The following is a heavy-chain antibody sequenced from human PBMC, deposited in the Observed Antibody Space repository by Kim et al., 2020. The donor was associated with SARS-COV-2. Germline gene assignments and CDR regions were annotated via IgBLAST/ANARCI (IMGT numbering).Heavy chain of an antibody. J-gene: IGHJ3*02. Sequence: GGSLRLSCATSGFTFSAYDMNWVRQAPGKGLEWLSFITKSSTTIYYADSVEGRFTISRDNAKNSLFLQMISLRDEDTALYYCVRDRMGGAFDMWGQGTMVTVSS. CDR3: VRDRMGGAFDM. CDR1: GFTFSAYD. V-gene: IGHV3-48*02. CDR2: ITKSSTTI. D-gene: IGHD3-16*01.